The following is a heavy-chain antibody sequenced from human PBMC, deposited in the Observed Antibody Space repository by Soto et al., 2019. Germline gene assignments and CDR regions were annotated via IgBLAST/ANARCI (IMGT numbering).Heavy chain of an antibody. J-gene: IGHJ1*01. Sequence: GESLKISCKGSGYSFTSYWIGWVRQMPGKGLEWMGIIYPGDSDTRYSPSFQGQVTISADKSISTAYLQWSSLKASDTAMYYCSRRDCSGGSCYSYSEYFQHWGQGTLVTVSS. D-gene: IGHD2-15*01. V-gene: IGHV5-51*01. CDR1: GYSFTSYW. CDR2: IYPGDSDT. CDR3: SRRDCSGGSCYSYSEYFQH.